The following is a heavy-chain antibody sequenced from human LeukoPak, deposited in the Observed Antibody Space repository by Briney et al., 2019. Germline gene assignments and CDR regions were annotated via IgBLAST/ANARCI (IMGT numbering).Heavy chain of an antibody. CDR1: GGSISSYY. D-gene: IGHD3-22*01. Sequence: SETLSLTCTVSGGSISSYYWNWIRQPPGKGLEWIGYIYYSGSTNYNPSLKSRVTISVDTSKNQFSLKLTSVTAAATAVYYCARMGDYYDSSGYRHDAFDIWGQGTMVTVSS. CDR2: IYYSGST. V-gene: IGHV4-59*01. CDR3: ARMGDYYDSSGYRHDAFDI. J-gene: IGHJ3*02.